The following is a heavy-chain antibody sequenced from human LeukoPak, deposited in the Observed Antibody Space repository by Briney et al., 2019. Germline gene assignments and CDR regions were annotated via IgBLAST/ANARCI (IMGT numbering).Heavy chain of an antibody. CDR1: GGSISSSSYY. J-gene: IGHJ4*02. D-gene: IGHD6-13*01. Sequence: PSETLSLTCTVSGGSISSSSYYWGWIRQPPGKGLEWIGSIYYSGSTYYNPSLKSRVTISVDTSKNQFSLKLRSVTAADTAVYYCARLPWVAAAAGDWGQGTLVTVSS. V-gene: IGHV4-39*01. CDR2: IYYSGST. CDR3: ARLPWVAAAAGD.